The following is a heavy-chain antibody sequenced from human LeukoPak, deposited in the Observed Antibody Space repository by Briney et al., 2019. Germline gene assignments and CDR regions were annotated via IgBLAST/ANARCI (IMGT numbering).Heavy chain of an antibody. J-gene: IGHJ4*02. V-gene: IGHV3-7*01. D-gene: IGHD2-15*01. CDR3: ARFGYVAAVDV. CDR1: GLTFSGSA. CDR2: INPAGSET. Sequence: PGGSLRLSCAASGLTFSGSAMSWVRQAPGTGLEWVANINPAGSETYYVDPVKGRFSISRDNAKNLVYLQMNSLRAEDTAVYHCARFGYVAAVDVWGQGTPVTVSS.